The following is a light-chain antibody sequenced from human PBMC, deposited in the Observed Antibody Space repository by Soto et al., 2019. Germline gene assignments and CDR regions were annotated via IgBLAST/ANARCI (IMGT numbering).Light chain of an antibody. CDR3: RSYTTNSTGGYV. CDR2: EVK. CDR1: SSDVGAYNY. J-gene: IGLJ1*01. Sequence: QSALTQPASVSGSPGQSITISCTGTSSDVGAYNYVSWYQQYPGKAPKLMIYEVKNRPSGVSNRFSGSRSGSTASLTISGFQAEDEADYSCRSYTTNSTGGYVFGTGTKVTVL. V-gene: IGLV2-14*01.